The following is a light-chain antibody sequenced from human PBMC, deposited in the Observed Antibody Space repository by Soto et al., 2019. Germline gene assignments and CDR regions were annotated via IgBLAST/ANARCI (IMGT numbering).Light chain of an antibody. Sequence: PVKRAALSCRASQSVSSYLAWYQQKPGQAPRLLIYDASNRATGIPARFSGSGSGTDFTLTISSLEPEDFAVYYCQQRSNCQGPLTVGGGTKVDIK. CDR3: QQRSNCQGPLT. CDR1: QSVSSY. V-gene: IGKV3-11*01. J-gene: IGKJ4*01. CDR2: DAS.